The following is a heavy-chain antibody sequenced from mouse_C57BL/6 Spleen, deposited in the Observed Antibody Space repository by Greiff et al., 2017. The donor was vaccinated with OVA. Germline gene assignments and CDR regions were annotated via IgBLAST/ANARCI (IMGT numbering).Heavy chain of an antibody. V-gene: IGHV1-64*01. J-gene: IGHJ3*01. CDR3: ARSRDYDAAY. Sequence: QVQLQQPGAELVKPGASVTLSCKASGYTFTSYWLHWLMQRPRQGLEWIGMIHPYSGSTNYNGKFKSKATLTVDKSSSTAYMQLSSLTSEDSAVYYCARSRDYDAAYWGQGTLVTVSA. CDR2: IHPYSGST. D-gene: IGHD2-4*01. CDR1: GYTFTSYW.